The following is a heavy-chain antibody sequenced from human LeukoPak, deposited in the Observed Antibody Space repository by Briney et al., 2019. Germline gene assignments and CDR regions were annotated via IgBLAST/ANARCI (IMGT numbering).Heavy chain of an antibody. Sequence: GGSLRLSCAASGFTFSNYATSWVRQAPGQGLEWVSVISGSGGSTYYADSVKGRFTISRDNSKNTLYVQMNSLRAADMAVYYCAKGGTVTTMIRWYYFDYWGQGTLVTVSS. CDR1: GFTFSNYA. V-gene: IGHV3-23*01. D-gene: IGHD4-17*01. CDR2: ISGSGGST. CDR3: AKGGTVTTMIRWYYFDY. J-gene: IGHJ4*02.